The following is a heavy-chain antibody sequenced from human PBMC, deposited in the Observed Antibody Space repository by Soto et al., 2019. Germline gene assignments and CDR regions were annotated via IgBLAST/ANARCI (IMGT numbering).Heavy chain of an antibody. Sequence: EVQLVESGGGLVQPGGSLKLSCAASGFTLSGSFIHWVRQASGKGLEWVGRIASKAHNYATAYGRSVEGRFTVSRDDSRNTAYLQMEGLKTEDTAVYFCAGLMDTIFDRFDYWGQGILVTVSS. CDR3: AGLMDTIFDRFDY. V-gene: IGHV3-73*02. CDR1: GFTLSGSF. J-gene: IGHJ4*02. D-gene: IGHD2-8*01. CDR2: IASKAHNYAT.